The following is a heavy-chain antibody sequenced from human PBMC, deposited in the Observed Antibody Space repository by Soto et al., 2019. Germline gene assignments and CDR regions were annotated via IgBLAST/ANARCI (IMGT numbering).Heavy chain of an antibody. J-gene: IGHJ5*02. CDR3: VKDQGYYPSNWFDP. CDR1: GFTFSSYA. D-gene: IGHD3-22*01. Sequence: GGSLRLSCSASGFTFSSYAMHWVRQAPGKGLEYVSAISSNGGGTYYADSVKGRFTISRDNSKNTLYLQMSSLRAEDTAVYYCVKDQGYYPSNWFDPWGQGTLVTAPQ. CDR2: ISSNGGGT. V-gene: IGHV3-64D*06.